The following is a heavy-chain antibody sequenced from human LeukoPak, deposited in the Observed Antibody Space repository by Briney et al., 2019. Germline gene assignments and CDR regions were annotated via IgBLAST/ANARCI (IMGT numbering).Heavy chain of an antibody. J-gene: IGHJ4*02. CDR1: GYTFTSYG. CDR3: ARQGYSGHSQGAADY. CDR2: IIAYNGNT. Sequence: GASVKVSCKASGYTFTSYGISWVRQAPGQGLEWMGWIIAYNGNTNYAQKLQGRVTMTTDTSTSTAYMELRSLRSDDTAVYYCARQGYSGHSQGAADYWGQGTLVTVSS. V-gene: IGHV1-18*01. D-gene: IGHD4-23*01.